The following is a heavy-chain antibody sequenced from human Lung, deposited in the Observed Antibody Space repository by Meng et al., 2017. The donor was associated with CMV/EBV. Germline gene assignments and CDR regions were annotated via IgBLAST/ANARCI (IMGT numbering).Heavy chain of an antibody. D-gene: IGHD3-3*01. CDR1: GGSISSSSYY. V-gene: IGHV4-39*01. CDR2: IYYSGNT. J-gene: IGHJ3*02. CDR3: TRQRPVLDAFDI. Sequence: SXTLSLXCTVSGGSISSSSYYWGWIRQPPGKGLEWIGSIYYSGNTYYNPSLKSPVTISVDTSKKQFSLKLSSVTAADTAVYYCTRQRPVLDAFDILGQGPMVTVSS.